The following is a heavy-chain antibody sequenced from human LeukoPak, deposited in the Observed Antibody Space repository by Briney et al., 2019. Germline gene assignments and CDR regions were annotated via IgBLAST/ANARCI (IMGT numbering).Heavy chain of an antibody. CDR1: GGSISSSSYY. CDR2: IYYSGST. V-gene: IGHV4-39*01. Sequence: SETLSLTCTVSGGSISSSSYYWGWIRQPPGKGLEWIGSIYYSGSTYYNPSLKSRVTISVDTSKNQFSLKLSSVTAADTAVYYCARNPGSYFDYWGQGTLVTVSS. D-gene: IGHD3-10*01. J-gene: IGHJ4*02. CDR3: ARNPGSYFDY.